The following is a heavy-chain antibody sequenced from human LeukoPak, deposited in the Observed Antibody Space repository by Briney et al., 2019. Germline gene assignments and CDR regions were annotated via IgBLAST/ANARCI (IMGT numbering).Heavy chain of an antibody. CDR1: GFDVSSHH. Sequence: QTGGSLRLSCAASGFDVSSHHMVWVRQAPGKGLEWVANIKQGGSKKSYVDSVKGRFTISRDNAKNSLYLQMNSLRAEDTAIYYCTRVGYIDEGIDYWGQGTLVTVSS. J-gene: IGHJ4*02. CDR2: IKQGGSKK. CDR3: TRVGYIDEGIDY. D-gene: IGHD5-24*01. V-gene: IGHV3-7*04.